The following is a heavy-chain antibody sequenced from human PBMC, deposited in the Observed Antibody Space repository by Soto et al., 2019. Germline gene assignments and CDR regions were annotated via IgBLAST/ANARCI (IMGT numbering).Heavy chain of an antibody. D-gene: IGHD6-19*01. CDR2: LSHDGTFT. CDR1: GFTFNNYG. CDR3: ARDWGSSGWFNWFDP. Sequence: QVQLVESGGGVVQPGRSLRLSCAASGFTFNNYGMHWVRQAPGKGLEWVAILSHDGTFTYYGDSVSGRFPVSRDVPKNTLYLRMNSRRPDDTAVYYWARDWGSSGWFNWFDPWGQGTLLTVSS. V-gene: IGHV3-30*03. J-gene: IGHJ5*01.